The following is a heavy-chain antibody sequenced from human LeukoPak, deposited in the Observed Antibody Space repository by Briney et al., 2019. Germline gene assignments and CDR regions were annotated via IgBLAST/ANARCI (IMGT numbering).Heavy chain of an antibody. Sequence: GESLKISCKGSGYSFTSYWIGWVRQMPGKGLEWMGIIYPGDSDTRYSPSFQGQVTISADKSISTAYLQWSSLKASDTAMYYCASAAAAYWDAFDTWGQGTMVTVSS. CDR3: ASAAAAYWDAFDT. CDR2: IYPGDSDT. V-gene: IGHV5-51*01. CDR1: GYSFTSYW. D-gene: IGHD6-13*01. J-gene: IGHJ3*02.